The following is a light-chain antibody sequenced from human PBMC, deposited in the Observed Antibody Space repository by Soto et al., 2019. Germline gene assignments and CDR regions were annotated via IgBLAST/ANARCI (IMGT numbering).Light chain of an antibody. CDR2: GAS. J-gene: IGKJ1*01. Sequence: EIVLTQSPGTLSLSLGERATLSCRASQSVSDSYLAWFQHRPGQAPRLLIYGASSRAIGIPDRFSGSGSGTDFTLTISRLEPEDFAVYYCQQYGSSPRTFGQGTKVEIK. V-gene: IGKV3-20*01. CDR3: QQYGSSPRT. CDR1: QSVSDSY.